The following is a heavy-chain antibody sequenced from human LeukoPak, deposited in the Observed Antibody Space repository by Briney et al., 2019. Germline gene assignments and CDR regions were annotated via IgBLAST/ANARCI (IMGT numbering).Heavy chain of an antibody. CDR3: AREGSSGYYYYYYMDV. D-gene: IGHD6-6*01. CDR1: GGSISSGSYY. V-gene: IGHV4-61*02. Sequence: SQTLSLTCTVSGGSISSGSYYWSWIRQPAGKGLEWIGRIYTSGSTNYNPSLKSRVTISVDTSKNQISLKLSSVTAADTAVYYCAREGSSGYYYYYYMDVWGKGTTVTVSS. J-gene: IGHJ6*03. CDR2: IYTSGST.